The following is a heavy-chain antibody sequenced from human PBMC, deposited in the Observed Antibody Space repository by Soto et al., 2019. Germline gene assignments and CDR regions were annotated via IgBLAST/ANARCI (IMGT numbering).Heavy chain of an antibody. CDR3: ARLIGNSWLDS. D-gene: IGHD2-8*01. V-gene: IGHV6-1*01. Sequence: QVQLQQSGPVLVKPSQTLSLTCAISGDSVSTNSATWDWIRQSPSSGLECGGRTYYRSKWYNDYAVSVKGRITITPDTSNNQRSLRLNSVTPDNTAVYYCARLIGNSWLDSWGQGTLVTVSS. J-gene: IGHJ5*01. CDR2: TYYRSKWYN. CDR1: GDSVSTNSAT.